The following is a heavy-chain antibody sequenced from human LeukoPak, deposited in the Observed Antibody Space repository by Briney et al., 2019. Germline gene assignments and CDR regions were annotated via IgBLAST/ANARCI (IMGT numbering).Heavy chain of an antibody. V-gene: IGHV3-48*01. J-gene: IGHJ4*02. Sequence: GGSLRLSCAASGFTFSSYSMNWVRQAPGKGLEWVSYISSSSSTIYYADSVKGRFTISRDNAKNSLYLQMNSLRAEDTAVYYCAGPSIAARHAFDYWGQGTLVTVSS. CDR3: AGPSIAARHAFDY. CDR1: GFTFSSYS. CDR2: ISSSSSTI. D-gene: IGHD6-6*01.